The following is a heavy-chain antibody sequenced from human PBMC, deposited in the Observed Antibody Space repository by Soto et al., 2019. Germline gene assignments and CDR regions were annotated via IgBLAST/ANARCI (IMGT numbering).Heavy chain of an antibody. D-gene: IGHD3-10*01. CDR2: INAGNGNT. CDR1: GYTFTAYH. J-gene: IGHJ5*02. CDR3: ARVAPSGGSVPRFHP. V-gene: IGHV1-3*01. Sequence: QVQLVQSGAEVKEPGASVRVSCKAFGYTFTAYHIHWLRQAPGQGLEWMGWINAGNGNTRSSRKFQGRVIITRDTSATTAYLEVDSLRSEDTAIYYCARVAPSGGSVPRFHPWGQGTLLTVSS.